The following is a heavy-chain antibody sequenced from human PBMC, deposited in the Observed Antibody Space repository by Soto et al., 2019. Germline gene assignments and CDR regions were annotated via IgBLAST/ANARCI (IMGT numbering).Heavy chain of an antibody. V-gene: IGHV4-34*01. CDR2: INHSGST. Sequence: SETLSLTCAVYGGSFSGYYWSWIRQPPGKGLEWIGEINHSGSTNYNPSLKSRVTISVETSKNQFSLKLSSVTAADTAVYYCAREGSYSSTRVPHSPYYYYYGMDVWGQGTTVTVSS. D-gene: IGHD6-13*01. CDR3: AREGSYSSTRVPHSPYYYYYGMDV. J-gene: IGHJ6*02. CDR1: GGSFSGYY.